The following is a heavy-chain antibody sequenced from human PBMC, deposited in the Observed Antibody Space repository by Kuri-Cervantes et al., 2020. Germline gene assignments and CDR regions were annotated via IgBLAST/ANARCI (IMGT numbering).Heavy chain of an antibody. D-gene: IGHD4-17*01. J-gene: IGHJ4*02. CDR3: ARGTAPDY. CDR2: IYYSGST. Sequence: SETLSLTCTVSGGPISSYYWSWIRQPPAKGLEWIGYIYYSGSTNYNPALKSRVTISVDTSKNQFSLKLSSATAADTAVYYCARGTAPDYWGQGTLVTVSS. CDR1: GGPISSYY. V-gene: IGHV4-59*01.